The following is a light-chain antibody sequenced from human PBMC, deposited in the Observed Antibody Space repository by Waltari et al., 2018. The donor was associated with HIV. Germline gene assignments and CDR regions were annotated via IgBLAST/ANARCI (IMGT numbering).Light chain of an antibody. Sequence: DIQMTQSPSSLSASVGDRVTLTCRASQGISNYLAWFQQKPGKVPKLLIYAASTLQSGVPSRFSGGGSGTDFTLTISSLQPEDVATYYCQKYNSDPPWTFGQGTKVELK. J-gene: IGKJ1*01. CDR1: QGISNY. CDR3: QKYNSDPPWT. V-gene: IGKV1-27*01. CDR2: AAS.